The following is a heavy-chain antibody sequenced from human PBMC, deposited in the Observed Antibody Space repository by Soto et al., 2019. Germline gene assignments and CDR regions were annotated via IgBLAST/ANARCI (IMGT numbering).Heavy chain of an antibody. CDR2: IWYDGSNK. J-gene: IGHJ6*02. CDR1: GFTFSSYG. D-gene: IGHD3-3*01. CDR3: AREYGSGPDG. V-gene: IGHV3-33*01. Sequence: QVQLVESGGGVVQPGRSLRLSCAASGFTFSSYGMHWVRQAPGKGLEWVAVIWYDGSNKYYADSVKGRSTRSRDNSKNTMYLQMNSLRAEEMAVYCCAREYGSGPDGRGLGSTVTVS.